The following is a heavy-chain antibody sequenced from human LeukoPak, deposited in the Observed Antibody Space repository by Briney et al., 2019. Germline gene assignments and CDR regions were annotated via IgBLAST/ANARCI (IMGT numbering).Heavy chain of an antibody. CDR2: ISGSGGST. CDR1: GFTFSSYA. J-gene: IGHJ4*02. V-gene: IGHV3-23*01. CDR3: AKDLSSGSYYYFDY. D-gene: IGHD1-26*01. Sequence: PGGSLRLSCAASGFTFSSYAMSWVRQAPGKGLEWVSAISGSGGSTYYADSVKDRFTISRDNSKNTLYLQMNSLRAEDTAVYYCAKDLSSGSYYYFDYWGQGTLVTVSS.